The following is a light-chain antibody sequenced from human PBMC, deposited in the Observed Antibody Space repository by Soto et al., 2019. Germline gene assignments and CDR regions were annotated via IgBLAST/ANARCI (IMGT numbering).Light chain of an antibody. J-gene: IGKJ1*01. CDR2: DAS. V-gene: IGKV3-11*01. Sequence: EIVLTQSPGTLSLSPGERATLSCRASQSVSSYLAWYQQKPGQAPRLLIYDASTRATGISARFSGSGSGTDFTLTIRILEPEDFAMYYCQQRSNWPVTFGQGTKVEVK. CDR3: QQRSNWPVT. CDR1: QSVSSY.